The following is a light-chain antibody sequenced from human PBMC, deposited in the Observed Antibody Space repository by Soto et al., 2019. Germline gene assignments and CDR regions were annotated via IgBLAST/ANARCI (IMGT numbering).Light chain of an antibody. V-gene: IGKV1-5*01. J-gene: IGKJ2*01. CDR1: QSISRW. Sequence: DIQMTQSPSTLSASVGDRVTITCRASQSISRWLAWYQQKPGKAPKLLIYDVSNLQSGVPSRFGGSGSGTEFTLTIGSLQPDDFAIYHCQQYSTHSTFGQGTRLEIK. CDR3: QQYSTHST. CDR2: DVS.